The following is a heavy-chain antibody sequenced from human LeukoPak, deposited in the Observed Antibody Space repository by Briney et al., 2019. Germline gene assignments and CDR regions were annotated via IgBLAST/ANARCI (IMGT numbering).Heavy chain of an antibody. J-gene: IGHJ4*02. CDR2: INPSGGST. CDR1: GYTFTSYY. CDR3: ARAEGYSYPDGFEGARDLFDY. Sequence: ASVKVSCKASGYTFTSYYMHWVRQAPGQGLEWMGIINPSGGSTSYAQKFQGRVTMTRDTSTSTDYMELSSLRSEDTAVYYCARAEGYSYPDGFEGARDLFDYWGQGTLVTVSS. V-gene: IGHV1-46*01. D-gene: IGHD5-18*01.